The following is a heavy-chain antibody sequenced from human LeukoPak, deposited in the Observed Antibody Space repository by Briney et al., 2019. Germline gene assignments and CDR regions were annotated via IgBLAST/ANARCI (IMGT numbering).Heavy chain of an antibody. Sequence: GGSLSLSCAASGFPFSTYAMNWVRQAPGKGLEWVSSISGSGDDTYYADSVKGRFTISRDNSKTTLYLEMNSLRAGDTAVYYCAGYFDYWGQGTLVTVSS. CDR2: ISGSGDDT. V-gene: IGHV3-23*01. J-gene: IGHJ4*02. CDR1: GFPFSTYA. CDR3: AGYFDY.